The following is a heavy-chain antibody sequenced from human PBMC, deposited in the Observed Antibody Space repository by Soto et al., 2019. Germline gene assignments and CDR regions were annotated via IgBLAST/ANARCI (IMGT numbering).Heavy chain of an antibody. CDR1: TLSFSDQT. J-gene: IGHJ3*02. CDR2: INNSGHYT. V-gene: IGHV3-23*01. Sequence: PGRFLRGSCATSTLSFSDQTMSWVRQAPGKGLEWVSDINNSGHYTYYADSVKGRFTISRDNSKNTMFLQMNNLRVEDTAMYYCARRPDAFDIWGQGTIFTLSS. CDR3: ARRPDAFDI.